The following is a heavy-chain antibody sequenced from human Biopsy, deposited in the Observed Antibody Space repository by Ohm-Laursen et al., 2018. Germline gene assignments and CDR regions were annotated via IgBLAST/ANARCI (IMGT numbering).Heavy chain of an antibody. D-gene: IGHD5-18*01. CDR1: GDSISNSY. J-gene: IGHJ4*02. Sequence: SEPLSLTGIFSGDSISNSYWTGIRRPAGKGLGWIGRFYSSGSSSYNPSLKSRVTMSIDASMNQFSLKLTSVTAADTAVYYCAKARTLDTAIDFDYWGQGTLVTVSS. V-gene: IGHV4-4*07. CDR2: FYSSGSS. CDR3: AKARTLDTAIDFDY.